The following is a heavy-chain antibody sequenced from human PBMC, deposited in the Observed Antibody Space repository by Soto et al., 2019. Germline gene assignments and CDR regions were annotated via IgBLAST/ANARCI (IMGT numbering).Heavy chain of an antibody. CDR1: GFTFSDYY. V-gene: IGHV3-11*01. CDR3: ARDRVTIGVVDAFDI. Sequence: QVQLVESGGGLVKPGGSLRLSCAASGFTFSDYYMSLIRQAPGKGLEWVSYISSSGSTIYYADSVKGRFTISRDNAKNSLYLKMNGLRAEDTAVYYCARDRVTIGVVDAFDIWGQGTMVTVSS. J-gene: IGHJ3*02. CDR2: ISSSGSTI. D-gene: IGHD2-21*01.